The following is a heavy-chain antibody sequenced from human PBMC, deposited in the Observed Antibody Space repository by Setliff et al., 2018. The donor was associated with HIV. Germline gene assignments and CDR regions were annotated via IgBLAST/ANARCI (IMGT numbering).Heavy chain of an antibody. V-gene: IGHV3-48*04. CDR2: IDWDMGSI. Sequence: PGGSLRLSCAASGFTFSTYAMNWVRQTSGKGLEWVAGIDWDMGSIDYADSVKGRFTISRDNAKNSLFLQMNSLRAEDTAVYYCARVRHRGYYYGSGSFDYWGLGTLVTVSS. D-gene: IGHD3-10*01. CDR3: ARVRHRGYYYGSGSFDY. J-gene: IGHJ4*02. CDR1: GFTFSTYA.